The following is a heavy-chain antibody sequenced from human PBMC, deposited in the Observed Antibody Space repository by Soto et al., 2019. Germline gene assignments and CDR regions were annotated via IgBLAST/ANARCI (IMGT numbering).Heavy chain of an antibody. D-gene: IGHD2-15*01. Sequence: GESMKISCKCSGYRFINYWIGWVRQMPGKGLAWMGIIYPGDSDTRYSPSFQGQVIISVDKSISTAYTQCSRLKHSDTALYSCASPARYGGNALDFWGQGTNVTVSS. J-gene: IGHJ3*01. CDR1: GYRFINYW. V-gene: IGHV5-51*01. CDR3: ASPARYGGNALDF. CDR2: IYPGDSDT.